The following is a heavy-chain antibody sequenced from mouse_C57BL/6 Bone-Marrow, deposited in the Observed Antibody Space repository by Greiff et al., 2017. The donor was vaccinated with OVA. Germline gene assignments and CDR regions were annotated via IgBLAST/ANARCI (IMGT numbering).Heavy chain of an antibody. J-gene: IGHJ2*01. D-gene: IGHD1-1*01. V-gene: IGHV1-81*01. CDR2: IYPRRVNP. Sequence: VQLQESGAELARPGASVKLSCKASGYTFTSYGISWVKQRTGQGLEWIGEIYPRRVNPYYNEKFKGKATLTADKSSSTAYMELRSLTSEDSAVYFCARWGTVPWGQGTTLTVSS. CDR1: GYTFTSYG. CDR3: ARWGTVP.